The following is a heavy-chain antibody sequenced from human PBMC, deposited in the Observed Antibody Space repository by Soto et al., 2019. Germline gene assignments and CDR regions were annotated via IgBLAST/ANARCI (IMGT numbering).Heavy chain of an antibody. CDR1: GFTSNNNW. Sequence: PGESLKISCKGSGFTSNNNWIAWVRQMPGKGLEWMGIIYPSDSDTRYSPSFQGQVTISADKSISTAYLQWSSLKASDTAMYYCARGGEYCSSTSCPTHYYYYMDVWGKGTTVTVSS. CDR3: ARGGEYCSSTSCPTHYYYYMDV. J-gene: IGHJ6*03. CDR2: IYPSDSDT. D-gene: IGHD2-2*01. V-gene: IGHV5-51*01.